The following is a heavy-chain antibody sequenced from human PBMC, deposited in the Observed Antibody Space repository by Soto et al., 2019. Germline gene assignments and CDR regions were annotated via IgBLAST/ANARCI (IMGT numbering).Heavy chain of an antibody. J-gene: IGHJ3*02. CDR2: ISYDGSNK. V-gene: IGHV3-30-3*01. CDR1: GFTFSSYA. Sequence: GSLRLSCAASGFTFSSYAMHWVRQAPGKGLEWVAVISYDGSNKYYADSVKGRFTISRDNSKNTLYLQMNSLRAEDTAVYYCARRSYSSGWYPGWERGDAFDIWGQGTMVTVSS. D-gene: IGHD6-19*01. CDR3: ARRSYSSGWYPGWERGDAFDI.